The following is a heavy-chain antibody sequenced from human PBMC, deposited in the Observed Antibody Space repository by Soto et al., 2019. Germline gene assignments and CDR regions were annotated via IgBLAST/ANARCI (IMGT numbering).Heavy chain of an antibody. J-gene: IGHJ4*02. CDR3: ARADSFSLRFLEWLHHPYYCDY. CDR1: GGSISSSSYY. V-gene: IGHV4-39*01. Sequence: QLQLQESGPGLVKPSETLSLTCTVSGGSISSSSYYWGWIRQPPGKGLEWIGSSYYSGSTYYNPSLKRRVTKSVDTSKNQFSLKLSSVTAADTAVYSGARADSFSLRFLEWLHHPYYCDYWGRGTLVTVSS. CDR2: SYYSGST. D-gene: IGHD3-3*01.